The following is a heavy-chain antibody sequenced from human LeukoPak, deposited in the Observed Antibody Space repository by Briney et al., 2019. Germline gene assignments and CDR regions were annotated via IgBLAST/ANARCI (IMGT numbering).Heavy chain of an antibody. CDR3: ARETSIAAPGY. CDR1: GFTFSDYY. D-gene: IGHD6-6*01. J-gene: IGHJ4*02. Sequence: GGSLRLSCAASGFTFSDYYMSWIRQAPGEGLEWVSYVSSSGSTIYYADSVKGRFTISRDNAKNSLYLQMNSLRAEDTAVYYCARETSIAAPGYWGQGTLVTVSS. CDR2: VSSSGSTI. V-gene: IGHV3-11*04.